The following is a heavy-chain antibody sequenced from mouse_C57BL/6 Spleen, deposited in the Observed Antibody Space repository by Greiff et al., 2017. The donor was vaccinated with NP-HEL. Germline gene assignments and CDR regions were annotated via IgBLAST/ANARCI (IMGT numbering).Heavy chain of an antibody. CDR2: IDPEDGET. J-gene: IGHJ4*01. CDR3: ASPIYYGYDGYYAMDY. Sequence: EVKLMESGAELVKPGASVKLSCTASGFNIKDYYMHWVKQRTEQGLEWIGRIDPEDGETKYAPKFQGKATITADTSSNTAYLQLSSLTSEDTAVYYCASPIYYGYDGYYAMDYWGQGTSVTVSS. D-gene: IGHD2-2*01. CDR1: GFNIKDYY. V-gene: IGHV14-2*01.